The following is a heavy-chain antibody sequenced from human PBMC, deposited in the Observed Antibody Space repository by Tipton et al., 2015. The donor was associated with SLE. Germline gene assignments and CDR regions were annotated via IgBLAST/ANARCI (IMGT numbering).Heavy chain of an antibody. CDR3: ATDGGMWELRA. Sequence: TLSLTCAVSGGSISSSNWWSWVRQPPGKGLEWIGEIYHSGSTNYNPSLKSRVTISVDTSKNQFSLKLSSVTAADTAVYYCATDGGMWELRAWGQGTMVTVSS. J-gene: IGHJ3*01. V-gene: IGHV4-4*02. D-gene: IGHD1-26*01. CDR1: GGSISSSNW. CDR2: IYHSGST.